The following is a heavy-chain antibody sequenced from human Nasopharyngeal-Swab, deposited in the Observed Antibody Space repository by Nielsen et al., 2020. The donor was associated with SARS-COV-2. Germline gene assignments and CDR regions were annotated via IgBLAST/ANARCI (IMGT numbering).Heavy chain of an antibody. J-gene: IGHJ4*02. D-gene: IGHD3-3*01. Sequence: ASVKVSCKASGYTFTSYYMHWVRQAPGQGLEWMGIINPSGSTTYSEKFQGRVTMTSATSTSTVYMELSSLRSEDTAVYYCARELSPYYDFWSGWLDYWGQGILVTVSS. CDR2: INPSGST. V-gene: IGHV1-46*01. CDR1: GYTFTSYY. CDR3: ARELSPYYDFWSGWLDY.